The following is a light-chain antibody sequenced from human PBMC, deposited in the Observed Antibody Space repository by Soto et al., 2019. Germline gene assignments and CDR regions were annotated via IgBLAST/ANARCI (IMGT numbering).Light chain of an antibody. V-gene: IGKV3-15*01. CDR3: QQSYATPT. CDR1: QSVSSK. CDR2: GAS. J-gene: IGKJ3*01. Sequence: EIVMTQSPATLSVSPGEGATLSCRASQSVSSKLAWYQQKPGQAPRLLIYGASTRATGIPARFSGSGSGTEFTLIISSLQSEDSAVYYCQQSYATPTFGPGTKVDIK.